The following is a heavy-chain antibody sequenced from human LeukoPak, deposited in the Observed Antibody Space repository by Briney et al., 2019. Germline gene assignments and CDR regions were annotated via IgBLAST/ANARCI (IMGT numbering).Heavy chain of an antibody. D-gene: IGHD2-21*02. V-gene: IGHV4-39*01. CDR1: GGSISSSSYY. Sequence: PSETLSLTCTVSGGSISSSSYYWGWIRQPPGKGLEWIGSIYYSGSTYYNPPLKSRVTISVDTSKNQFSLKLSSVTAADTAVYYCARHPIAYCGGDCYFGVRLLNAFDIWGQGTMVTVSS. CDR3: ARHPIAYCGGDCYFGVRLLNAFDI. CDR2: IYYSGST. J-gene: IGHJ3*02.